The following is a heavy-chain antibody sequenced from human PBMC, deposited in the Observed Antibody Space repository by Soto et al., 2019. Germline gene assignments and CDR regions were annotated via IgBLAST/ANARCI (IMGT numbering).Heavy chain of an antibody. CDR3: ARDSYNWNWGDNWFDH. CDR2: TYYRSKWYN. V-gene: IGHV6-1*01. J-gene: IGHJ5*02. D-gene: IGHD1-7*01. CDR1: GESISLNSAA. Sequence: SQALSLTSSISGESISLNSAAWNRIRPSPSRGLEWLGRTYYRSKWYNDYAVSVKSRITINPDTSKNQFSLQLNSVTPEDTAVYYCARDSYNWNWGDNWFDHWGQGTLVNVSS.